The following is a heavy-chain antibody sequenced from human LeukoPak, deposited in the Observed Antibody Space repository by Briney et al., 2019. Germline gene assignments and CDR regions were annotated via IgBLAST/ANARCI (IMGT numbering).Heavy chain of an antibody. D-gene: IGHD4-17*01. CDR2: IYYSGST. V-gene: IGHV4-59*11. Sequence: SETLSLTCSVSGGSISSHYWSWIRQPPGKGLEWIGYIYYSGSTKYNPSLKSRVTISVDTSKNQFSLKLSSVTAADTAVYYCARGGTTVTPGLLWFDPWGQGTLVTVSS. J-gene: IGHJ5*02. CDR1: GGSISSHY. CDR3: ARGGTTVTPGLLWFDP.